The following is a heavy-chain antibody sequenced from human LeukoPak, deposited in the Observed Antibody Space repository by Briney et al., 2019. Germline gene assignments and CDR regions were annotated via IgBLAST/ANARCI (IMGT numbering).Heavy chain of an antibody. J-gene: IGHJ4*02. D-gene: IGHD3-22*01. V-gene: IGHV7-4-1*02. CDR2: INTNTGNP. CDR3: ARDDSSGYSGY. Sequence: ASVKVSCKASGYTFTTYAMNWVRQAPGQGLEWMGWINTNTGNPMYAQGFTGRLVFSLDTSVSTAYLQISSLRANDTVVYYCARDDSSGYSGYWGQGTLVTVSS. CDR1: GYTFTTYA.